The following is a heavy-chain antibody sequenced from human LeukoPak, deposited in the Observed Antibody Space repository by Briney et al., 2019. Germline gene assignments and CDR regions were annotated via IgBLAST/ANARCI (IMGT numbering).Heavy chain of an antibody. D-gene: IGHD6-19*01. CDR2: INSYTGTT. J-gene: IGHJ4*02. CDR1: GGTFSSYA. CDR3: ARGKTIRVADPFDY. Sequence: GASVKVSCKASGGTFSSYAISWVRQAPGQGLEWMGWINSYTGTTNYGQKFQGRVTMTTDTSMSTAYIELRSLRSDDTAVYYCARGKTIRVADPFDYWGQGTLVTVSS. V-gene: IGHV1-18*01.